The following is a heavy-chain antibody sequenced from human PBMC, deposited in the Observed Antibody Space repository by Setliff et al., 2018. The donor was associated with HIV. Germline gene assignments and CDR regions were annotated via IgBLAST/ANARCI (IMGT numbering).Heavy chain of an antibody. J-gene: IGHJ6*03. CDR3: ARDRSNWNYGKNYMDV. CDR1: GGSISDSRYY. D-gene: IGHD1-7*01. CDR2: IYYSGST. Sequence: SETLSLTCTVSGGSISDSRYYWGWIRQPPGKGLEWIGNIYYSGSTYYNPSLKSRVTISVDTSKNQFSLKLSSVTAADTAVYYCARDRSNWNYGKNYMDVWGKGTTVTVSS. V-gene: IGHV4-39*07.